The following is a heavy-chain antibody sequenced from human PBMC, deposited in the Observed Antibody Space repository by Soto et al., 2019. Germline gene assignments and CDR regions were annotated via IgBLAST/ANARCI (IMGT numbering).Heavy chain of an antibody. V-gene: IGHV3-9*01. CDR1: GFTFDDYA. J-gene: IGHJ4*02. CDR3: AKDIEMVVAAVDY. D-gene: IGHD2-15*01. CDR2: ISWNSGSI. Sequence: PGGSLRLSCAASGFTFDDYAMHWVRQAPGKGLEWVSGISWNSGSIGYADSVKGRFTISRDNAKNSLYLQMNSLRAEDTALYYCAKDIEMVVAAVDYWGQGTLVTVSS.